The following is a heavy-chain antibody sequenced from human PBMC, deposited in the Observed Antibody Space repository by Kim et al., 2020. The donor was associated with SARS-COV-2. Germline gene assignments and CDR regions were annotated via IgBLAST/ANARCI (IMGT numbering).Heavy chain of an antibody. V-gene: IGHV3-23*01. CDR3: AKDAAHDSSGYYFDY. D-gene: IGHD3-22*01. CDR1: GFTFSSYA. Sequence: GGSLRLSCAASGFTFSSYAMSWVHQAPGKGLEWVSAISGSGGSTYYADSVKGRFTISRDISKNTLYLQMNSLRAEDTAVYYCAKDAAHDSSGYYFDYWGQGTLVTVSS. CDR2: ISGSGGST. J-gene: IGHJ4*02.